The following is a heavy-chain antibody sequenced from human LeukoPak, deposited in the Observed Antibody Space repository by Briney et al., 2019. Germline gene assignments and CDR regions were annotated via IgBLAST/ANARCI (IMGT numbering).Heavy chain of an antibody. D-gene: IGHD6-13*01. CDR3: VKQQLVLEYYFDY. Sequence: PGGSLRLSCAASGFTFSSYAMSWVRQAPGKGLEWVSAISGSGGSTYYADSVKGRFTISRDNSKNTLYLQMNSLRAEDTAVYYCVKQQLVLEYYFDYWGQGTLVTVSS. V-gene: IGHV3-23*01. CDR2: ISGSGGST. CDR1: GFTFSSYA. J-gene: IGHJ4*02.